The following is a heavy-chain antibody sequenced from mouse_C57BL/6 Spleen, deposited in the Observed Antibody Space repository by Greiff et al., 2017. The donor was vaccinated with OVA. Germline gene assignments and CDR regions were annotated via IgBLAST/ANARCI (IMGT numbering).Heavy chain of an antibody. CDR2: IDPSDSYT. J-gene: IGHJ2*01. V-gene: IGHV1-69*01. CDR1: GYTFTSYW. Sequence: QVQLQQPGAELVMPGASVKLSCKASGYTFTSYWMHWVKQRPGQGLEWIGEIDPSDSYTNYNQKFKGKSTLTVDKSSSTAYMQLSSLTSEDSAVYYCARFDQYYFDDWGQGTTLTVSS. CDR3: ARFDQYYFDD.